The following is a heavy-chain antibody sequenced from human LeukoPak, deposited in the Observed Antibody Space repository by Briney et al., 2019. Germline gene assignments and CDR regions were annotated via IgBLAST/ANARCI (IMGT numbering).Heavy chain of an antibody. D-gene: IGHD6-13*01. CDR1: GLTFSSYG. CDR3: ASAAGAYDN. V-gene: IGHV3-33*01. Sequence: GGSLRLSCEASGLTFSSYGMHWVRQAPGKGLEWVAVIWFDGSNKYYADSVKGRFAISRDNSKNTVWLQMNSLRAEDTAVYYCASAAGAYDNWGQGTLVTVSS. CDR2: IWFDGSNK. J-gene: IGHJ4*02.